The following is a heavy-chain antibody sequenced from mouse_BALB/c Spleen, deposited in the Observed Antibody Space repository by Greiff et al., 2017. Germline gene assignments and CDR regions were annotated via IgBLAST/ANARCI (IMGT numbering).Heavy chain of an antibody. CDR2: IDPENGNT. D-gene: IGHD3-1*01. Sequence: EVQLQQSGAELVRPGALVKLSCKASGFNIKDYYMHWVKQRPEQGLEWIGWIDPENGNTIYDPKFQGKASITADTSSNTAYLQLSSLTSEDTAVYYGARSWAKGPFDYWGQGTTLTVSS. CDR3: ARSWAKGPFDY. J-gene: IGHJ2*01. CDR1: GFNIKDYY. V-gene: IGHV14-1*02.